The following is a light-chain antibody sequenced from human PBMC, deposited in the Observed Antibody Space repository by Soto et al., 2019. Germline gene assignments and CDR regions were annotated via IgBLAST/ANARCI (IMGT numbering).Light chain of an antibody. CDR3: QQYLNSPRT. CDR1: QRVASD. V-gene: IGKV3-20*01. CDR2: EAS. Sequence: VLTQSPGTLSLSPGEGATLSCRASQRVASDLAWYLQKPGQPPRLLIYEASIRATGIPDRISGNGSERDFTLTISRLEPEDAAVYYCQQYLNSPRTFGQWTKLEIK. J-gene: IGKJ1*01.